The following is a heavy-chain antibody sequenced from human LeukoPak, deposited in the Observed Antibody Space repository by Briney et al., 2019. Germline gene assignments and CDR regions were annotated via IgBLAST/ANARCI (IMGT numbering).Heavy chain of an antibody. CDR2: IYPGDSDT. CDR1: GYSFTSYW. D-gene: IGHD6-13*01. Sequence: GESLKISCKGSGYSFTSYWIGWVRQMPGKGLEWMGIIYPGDSDTRYSPSFQGQVTISADKSISTAYLQWSSLKASDTAMYYCARSYHSSSWYYYYYYGMDAWGQGTTVTVSS. V-gene: IGHV5-51*01. J-gene: IGHJ6*02. CDR3: ARSYHSSSWYYYYYYGMDA.